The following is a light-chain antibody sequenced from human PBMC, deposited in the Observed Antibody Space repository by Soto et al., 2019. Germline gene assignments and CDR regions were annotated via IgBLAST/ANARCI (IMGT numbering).Light chain of an antibody. CDR1: QTVNGW. Sequence: DIQMTQSPSTLSASVGDRVTITCRASQTVNGWLAWYQQKPGKAPKLLIYAASNLESGVPSRFSGSGSAPEFTLTISRLQPDDSATYYCQHYNSNPWTFGQGTKV. CDR3: QHYNSNPWT. J-gene: IGKJ1*01. V-gene: IGKV1-5*01. CDR2: AAS.